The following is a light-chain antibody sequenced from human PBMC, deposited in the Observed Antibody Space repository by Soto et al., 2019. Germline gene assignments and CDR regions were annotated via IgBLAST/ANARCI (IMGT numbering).Light chain of an antibody. CDR1: QDISNY. J-gene: IGKJ1*01. CDR2: DAS. CDR3: QQYDNLPLT. V-gene: IGKV1-33*01. Sequence: DIQMTQSPSSLSASVGDRVTITCQASQDISNYLNWYQQKPGKAPKLLIYDASNLETGVPSRFSGRGSATDSTFTISSLQPEDIATYYCQQYDNLPLTFGQGTKVEIK.